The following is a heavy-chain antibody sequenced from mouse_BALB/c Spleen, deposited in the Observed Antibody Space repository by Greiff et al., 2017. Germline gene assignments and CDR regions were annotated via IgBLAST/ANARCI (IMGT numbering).Heavy chain of an antibody. V-gene: IGHV1S135*01. CDR2: IDPYYGGT. Sequence: QLQESGPDLVKPGASVKISCKASGYSFTGYYMHWVKQSHGKSLEWIGNIDPYYGGTSYNQKFKGKATLTVDKSSSTAYMQLKSLTSEDSAVYYCAATMITPAWFAYWGQGTLVTVSA. J-gene: IGHJ3*01. CDR3: AATMITPAWFAY. D-gene: IGHD2-4*01. CDR1: GYSFTGYY.